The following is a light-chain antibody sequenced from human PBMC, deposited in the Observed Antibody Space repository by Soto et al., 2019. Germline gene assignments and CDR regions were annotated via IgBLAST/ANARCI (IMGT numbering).Light chain of an antibody. CDR1: QSVSSY. CDR3: QQRSNWPPIT. V-gene: IGKV3-11*01. Sequence: EIVCPQSPATLSLSPGARATLSGRSSQSVSSYLAWYQQKPGQAPRLLIYDASNRATGIPARFSGSGSGTDFTPTISSLGPEDFAVYYGQQRSNWPPITFGQGTRLEIK. CDR2: DAS. J-gene: IGKJ5*01.